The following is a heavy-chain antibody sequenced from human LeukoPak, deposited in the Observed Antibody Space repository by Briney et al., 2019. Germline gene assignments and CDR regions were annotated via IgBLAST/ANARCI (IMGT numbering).Heavy chain of an antibody. CDR2: ISPYNGNT. CDR1: GYSFTSYG. CDR3: ARAQLYSPNWFDP. J-gene: IGHJ5*02. Sequence: ASVKVSCKTSGYSFTSYGISWVRQAPGQGLEWMGWISPYNGNTNYAQKLQGRVTMTTDTSTSTAYMELRSLRSDDTAVYYCARAQLYSPNWFDPWGQGTLVTVSS. D-gene: IGHD3-10*02. V-gene: IGHV1-18*01.